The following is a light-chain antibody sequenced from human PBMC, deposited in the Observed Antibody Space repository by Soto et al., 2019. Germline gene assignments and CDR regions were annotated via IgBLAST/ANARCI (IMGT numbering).Light chain of an antibody. CDR1: SSDVGGYNY. V-gene: IGLV2-14*01. J-gene: IGLJ3*02. CDR3: SSYTSSSTRV. Sequence: QSVLTQPASVSGSPGQSITISCTGTSSDVGGYNYVSWYQQHPGKAPKLMIYEVSNRPSGVSNRLSGSKSGNTASLTIAGLQAEDEADDYCSSYTSSSTRVFGGGTKLTVL. CDR2: EVS.